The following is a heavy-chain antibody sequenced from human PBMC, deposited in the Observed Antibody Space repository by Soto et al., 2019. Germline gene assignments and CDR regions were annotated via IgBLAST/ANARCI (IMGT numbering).Heavy chain of an antibody. CDR1: VYTFTGYY. J-gene: IGHJ6*02. CDR3: ARSAGIVVVPAAIGGMDV. Sequence: ASVKVSCKASVYTFTGYYMHWVRQAPGQGLEWMGWINPNSGGTNYAQKFQGWVTMTRDTSISTAYMELSRLRSDDTAVYYCARSAGIVVVPAAIGGMDVWGQGTTVTVSS. V-gene: IGHV1-2*04. CDR2: INPNSGGT. D-gene: IGHD2-2*01.